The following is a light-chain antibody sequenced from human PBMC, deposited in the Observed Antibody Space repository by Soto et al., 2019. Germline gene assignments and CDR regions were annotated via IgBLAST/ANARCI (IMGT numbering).Light chain of an antibody. J-gene: IGKJ5*01. Sequence: EIVLTQSPATLSLSPGERATLSCRASQSVSSYLAWYQQKPGQAPRLLIYDASNRATGIPARFSGSGSGTDFTLTISSLEPEDFAVYYCQRRSNWPTFSQGTRLEIK. V-gene: IGKV3-11*01. CDR2: DAS. CDR3: QRRSNWPT. CDR1: QSVSSY.